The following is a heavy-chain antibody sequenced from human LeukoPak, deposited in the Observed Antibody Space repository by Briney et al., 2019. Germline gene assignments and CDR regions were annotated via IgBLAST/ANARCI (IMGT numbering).Heavy chain of an antibody. D-gene: IGHD5-18*01. Sequence: ASVKVSCKASGYTFTSYDINWVRQATGQGLELMGWMNPNSGNTGYAQKFQGRVTMTRNTSISTAYMELSSLRSEDTAVYYCARPGRGYSYGPNWFDPWGQGTLVTVSS. V-gene: IGHV1-8*01. CDR3: ARPGRGYSYGPNWFDP. CDR2: MNPNSGNT. CDR1: GYTFTSYD. J-gene: IGHJ5*02.